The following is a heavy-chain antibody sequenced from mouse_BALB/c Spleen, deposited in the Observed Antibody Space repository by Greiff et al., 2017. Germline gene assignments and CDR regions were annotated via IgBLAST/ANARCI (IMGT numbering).Heavy chain of an antibody. CDR3: ARNGNYVYYFDY. CDR1: GFTFSSFG. V-gene: IGHV5-17*02. D-gene: IGHD2-1*01. CDR2: ISSGSSTI. Sequence: EVKLEESGGGLVQPGGSRKLSCAASGFTFSSFGMHWVRQAPEKGLEWVAYISSGSSTIYYADTVKGRFTISRDNPKNTLFLQMTSLRSEDTAMYYCARNGNYVYYFDYWGQGTTLTVSS. J-gene: IGHJ2*01.